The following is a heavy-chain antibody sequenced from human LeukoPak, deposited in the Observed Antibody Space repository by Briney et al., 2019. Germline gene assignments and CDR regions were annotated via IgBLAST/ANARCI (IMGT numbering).Heavy chain of an antibody. D-gene: IGHD1-26*01. CDR3: ASGKELAFFLGD. J-gene: IGHJ4*02. CDR2: MFYTGRT. V-gene: IGHV4-39*01. Sequence: PSETLSLTCSVSGGSITSGTYYWDWIRQPPGKGLEWIGTMFYTGRTDYNPSLKSRVTISVDTSKNQFSLKVTSVTAADTAVYYCASGKELAFFLGDWGQGTLVAASS. CDR1: GGSITSGTYY.